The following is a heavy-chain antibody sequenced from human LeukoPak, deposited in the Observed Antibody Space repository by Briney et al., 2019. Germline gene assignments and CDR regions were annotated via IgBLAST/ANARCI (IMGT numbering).Heavy chain of an antibody. Sequence: DSVKGRFTISRDNAKNSLYLQINSLRAEDTAMYYCARDGGYCSGGSCYVDAFDIWGQGTMVTVSS. CDR3: ARDGGYCSGGSCYVDAFDI. D-gene: IGHD2-15*01. J-gene: IGHJ3*02. V-gene: IGHV3-7*01.